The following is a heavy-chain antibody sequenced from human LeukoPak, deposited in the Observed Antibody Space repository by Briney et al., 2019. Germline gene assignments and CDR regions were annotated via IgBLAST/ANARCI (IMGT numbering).Heavy chain of an antibody. Sequence: PSETLSLTCTVSGGSISSGGYYWGWIRQHPGKGLEWIGYIYYSGSTYYNPSLKSRVTISVDTSKNQFSLKLSSVTAADTAVYYCAREAQPTYYYDSSGYCFDYWGQGTLVTVSS. CDR2: IYYSGST. CDR3: AREAQPTYYYDSSGYCFDY. D-gene: IGHD3-22*01. J-gene: IGHJ4*02. CDR1: GGSISSGGYY. V-gene: IGHV4-31*03.